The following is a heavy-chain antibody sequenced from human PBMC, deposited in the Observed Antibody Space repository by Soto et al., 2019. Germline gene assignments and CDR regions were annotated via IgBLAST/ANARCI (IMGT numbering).Heavy chain of an antibody. J-gene: IGHJ6*02. CDR3: ATGPVLRFLAWSQYSYYGMDV. V-gene: IGHV1-8*01. CDR1: GYTFTSYD. Sequence: QVQLVQSGAEVKKPGASVKVSCKASGYTFTSYDINWVRQATGQGLEWMGWMNPNSGNTGYAQKFQGRVTMTRNTSISTDYMKLRSLRSKDTAVYYCATGPVLRFLAWSQYSYYGMDVWGQGTTVTVSS. CDR2: MNPNSGNT. D-gene: IGHD3-3*01.